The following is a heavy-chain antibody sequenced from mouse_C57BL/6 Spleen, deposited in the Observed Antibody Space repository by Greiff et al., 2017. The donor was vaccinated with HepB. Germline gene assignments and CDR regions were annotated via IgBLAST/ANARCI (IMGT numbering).Heavy chain of an antibody. J-gene: IGHJ3*01. V-gene: IGHV1-22*01. CDR3: AKGGSSYYGSSYGFAY. CDR1: GYTFTDYN. Sequence: EVKLVESGPELVKPGASVKMSCKASGYTFTDYNMHWVKQSHGKSLEWIGYINPNNGGTSYNQKFKGKATLTVNKSSSTAYMELRSLTSEDSAVYYCAKGGSSYYGSSYGFAYWGQGTLVTVSA. D-gene: IGHD1-1*01. CDR2: INPNNGGT.